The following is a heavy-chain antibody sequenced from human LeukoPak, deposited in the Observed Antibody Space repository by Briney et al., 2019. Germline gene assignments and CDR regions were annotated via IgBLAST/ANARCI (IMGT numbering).Heavy chain of an antibody. V-gene: IGHV1-2*02. CDR3: AREGDSSGYGIDY. CDR2: INPNSGGT. D-gene: IGHD3-22*01. CDR1: GYTFTGYY. Sequence: ASVKVSCKASGYTFTGYYMHWVRQAPGQGLEWMGWINPNSGGTNYAQKFQGRVTMTRDTSISTAYMELSSLRSEDTAVYYCAREGDSSGYGIDYWGQGTLVTVSS. J-gene: IGHJ4*02.